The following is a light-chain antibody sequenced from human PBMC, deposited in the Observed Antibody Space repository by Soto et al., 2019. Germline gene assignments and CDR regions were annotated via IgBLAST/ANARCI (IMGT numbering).Light chain of an antibody. V-gene: IGKV4-1*01. CDR1: QSILYSSHNKNY. Sequence: DIVMTQSPDSLAVSLGERATINCKSSQSILYSSHNKNYLAWYQQKPGQPPKLLIYWASTRESGVPDRFSGSGSGTDFTLTISSLQSEDVAVYYCQQYYSTPLTFVGGTKVEIK. J-gene: IGKJ4*01. CDR2: WAS. CDR3: QQYYSTPLT.